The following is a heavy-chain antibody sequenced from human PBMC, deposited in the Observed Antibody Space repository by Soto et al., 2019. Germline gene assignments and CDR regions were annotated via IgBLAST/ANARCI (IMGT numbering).Heavy chain of an antibody. CDR3: TRQGTANDY. J-gene: IGHJ4*02. V-gene: IGHV3-73*01. CDR2: IRSKANSYAT. CDR1: GFTFSGSA. D-gene: IGHD6-13*01. Sequence: GGSLRLSCAASGFTFSGSAMHWVRQASGKGLEWVGRIRSKANSYATAYAASVKGRFTISRDDSKNTAYLQMNSLKTEDTAVYYCTRQGTANDYWGQGTLVTVSS.